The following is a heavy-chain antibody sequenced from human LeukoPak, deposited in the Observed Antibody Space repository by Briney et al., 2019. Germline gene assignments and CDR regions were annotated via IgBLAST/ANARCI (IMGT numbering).Heavy chain of an antibody. CDR2: IKQDGSEE. CDR1: GFTFSSYW. CDR3: ASDSSGWYNPFDY. V-gene: IGHV3-7*01. D-gene: IGHD6-19*01. J-gene: IGHJ4*02. Sequence: GGSLRLSCAASGFTFSSYWMSWVRQAPGKGLEWVANIKQDGSEEYYVDSVKGRFTISRDNAKNSLYLQMNSLRAEDTAVYYCASDSSGWYNPFDYWGQGTLVTVSS.